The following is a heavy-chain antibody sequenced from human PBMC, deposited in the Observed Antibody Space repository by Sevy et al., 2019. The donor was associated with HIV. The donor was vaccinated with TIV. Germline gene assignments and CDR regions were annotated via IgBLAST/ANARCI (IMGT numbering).Heavy chain of an antibody. CDR2: ISYDGSNK. D-gene: IGHD6-19*01. Sequence: GGSLRLSCAASGFTFSSYAMHWVRQAPGKGLEWVAVISYDGSNKYYADSVKGRFTISRDNSKNTLYLQMNSLRAEDTAVYYCASPSYSSGWLIDYWGQGTLVTVSS. CDR3: ASPSYSSGWLIDY. J-gene: IGHJ4*02. CDR1: GFTFSSYA. V-gene: IGHV3-30-3*01.